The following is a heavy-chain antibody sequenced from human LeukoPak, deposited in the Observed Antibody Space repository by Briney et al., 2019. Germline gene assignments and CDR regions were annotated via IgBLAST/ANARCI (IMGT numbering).Heavy chain of an antibody. CDR2: ISGSGGST. CDR1: GFTFSSYG. CDR3: AKPLYDSSGYQH. D-gene: IGHD3-22*01. V-gene: IGHV3-23*01. Sequence: GGSLRLSCAASGFTFSSYGMSWVRQAPGKGLEWVSAISGSGGSTYYADSVKGRFTISRDNSKNTLYLQMNSLRAEDTAVYYCAKPLYDSSGYQHWGQGTLVTVSS. J-gene: IGHJ4*02.